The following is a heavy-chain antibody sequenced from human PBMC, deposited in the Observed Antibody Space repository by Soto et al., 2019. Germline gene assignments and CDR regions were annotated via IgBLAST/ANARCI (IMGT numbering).Heavy chain of an antibody. CDR3: AKDRGYCSGGSCPTWRDYYYMDV. D-gene: IGHD2-15*01. V-gene: IGHV3-9*01. CDR1: GFTFDDYA. Sequence: GGSLRLSCAASGFTFDDYAMHWVRQAPGKGLEWVSGISWNSGSIGYADSVKGRFTISRDNAKNSLYLQMNSLRAEDTALYYCAKDRGYCSGGSCPTWRDYYYMDVWGKGTTVTVSS. CDR2: ISWNSGSI. J-gene: IGHJ6*03.